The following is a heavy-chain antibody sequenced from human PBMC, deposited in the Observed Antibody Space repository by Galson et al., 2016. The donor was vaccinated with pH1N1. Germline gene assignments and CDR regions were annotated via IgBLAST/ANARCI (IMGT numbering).Heavy chain of an antibody. V-gene: IGHV3-23*01. CDR1: GFAFSNYA. CDR3: AKDLGDNIWGSYRPGD. Sequence: SLRLSCAASGFAFSNYAMSWVRQAPGKGLEWVSATSGSVGTTYFADSVRGRFTVSRDHSKNTLYLQMSSLRAEDTGVYYCAKDLGDNIWGSYRPGDWGLGTLVTVSS. CDR2: TSGSVGTT. D-gene: IGHD3-16*02. J-gene: IGHJ4*02.